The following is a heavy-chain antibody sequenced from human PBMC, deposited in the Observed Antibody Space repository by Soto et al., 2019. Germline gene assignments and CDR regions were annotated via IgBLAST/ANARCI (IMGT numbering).Heavy chain of an antibody. CDR3: PRACVELLYDLSVLFDP. V-gene: IGHV4-31*03. D-gene: IGHD3-10*01. J-gene: IGHJ5*02. Sequence: ASETLSLTCTVSGGSISSGGYYWSWIRQHPGKGLEWIGYIYYSGSTYYNPSLKSRVTISVDTSKNQFSLKLSSVTAADTAVYYCPRACVELLYDLSVLFDPRGKRTLVTVS. CDR1: GGSISSGGYY. CDR2: IYYSGST.